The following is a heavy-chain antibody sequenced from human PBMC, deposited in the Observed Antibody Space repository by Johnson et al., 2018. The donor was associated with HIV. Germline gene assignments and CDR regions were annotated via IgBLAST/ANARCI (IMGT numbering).Heavy chain of an antibody. D-gene: IGHD3-10*01. CDR2: ISYDGSNK. J-gene: IGHJ3*02. CDR3: ARPLRGVNAFDI. Sequence: QLVESGGGVVQPGRSLRLSCAASGFTFSSYAMHWVRQAPGKGLEWVAVISYDGSNKYYADSVKGRFTISRDNSKNTLYLQMNSLIAEDTAVYYCARPLRGVNAFDIWGQGTMVTVSS. V-gene: IGHV3-30-3*01. CDR1: GFTFSSYA.